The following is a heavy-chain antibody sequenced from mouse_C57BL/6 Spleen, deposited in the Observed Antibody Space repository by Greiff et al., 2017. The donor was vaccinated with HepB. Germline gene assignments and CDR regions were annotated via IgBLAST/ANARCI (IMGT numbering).Heavy chain of an antibody. J-gene: IGHJ1*03. V-gene: IGHV1-69*01. CDR3: ARNYGSSLWWYFDV. Sequence: QVQLQQPGAELVMPGASVKLSCKASGYTFTSYWMHWVKQRPGQGLEWIGEIDPSDSYTNYNQKFKGKSTLTVDKSSSTAYMQLSSLTSEDSAVYYCARNYGSSLWWYFDVWGTGTTVTVSS. CDR2: IDPSDSYT. CDR1: GYTFTSYW. D-gene: IGHD1-1*01.